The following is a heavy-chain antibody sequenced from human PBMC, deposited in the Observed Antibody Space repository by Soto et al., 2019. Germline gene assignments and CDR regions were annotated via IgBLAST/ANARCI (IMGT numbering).Heavy chain of an antibody. Sequence: QVQLVQSAAEEKKPGSSVKISCKASGDTFINYSFSWMRQAPGQGLEWIGGIVPMSGRPNSAEKFHDRLTITADRSTGTVTMQLSTLTPDDTAVYYCARVGIRLIPADLGGGYHFQGLDVWGQGTKVTVS. CDR1: GDTFINYS. CDR2: IVPMSGRP. J-gene: IGHJ6*02. D-gene: IGHD2-2*01. V-gene: IGHV1-69*01. CDR3: ARVGIRLIPADLGGGYHFQGLDV.